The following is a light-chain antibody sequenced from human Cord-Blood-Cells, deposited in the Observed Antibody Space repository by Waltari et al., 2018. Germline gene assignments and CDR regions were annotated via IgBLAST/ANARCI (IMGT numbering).Light chain of an antibody. CDR1: SSNIGNNA. CDR3: AAWEDSLNGPV. CDR2: YDD. Sequence: QSVLTQPPSVSEAPRQRVTISCSGSSSNIGNNAVNWYQQLPGKAPKLLIYYDDLLPSGVSDRFSGSKSGTSVSLAISGLQSEDEADYYCAAWEDSLNGPVFGGGTKLTVL. J-gene: IGLJ3*02. V-gene: IGLV1-36*01.